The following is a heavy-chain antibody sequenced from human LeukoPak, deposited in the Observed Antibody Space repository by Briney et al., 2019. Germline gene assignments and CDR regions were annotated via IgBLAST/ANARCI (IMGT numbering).Heavy chain of an antibody. CDR1: VFTFSNYA. CDR3: ARAKRGLNDY. CDR2: ISYDGKNK. Sequence: QPGGSLRLSCAASVFTFSNYAILWLRQAPGKGLEWVAVISYDGKNKFYADSVTGRFTISRDNSKNTLFLQMSSLRAEDTAVYYCARAKRGLNDYWRQGTLVTASS. D-gene: IGHD2-8*01. J-gene: IGHJ4*02. V-gene: IGHV3-30*04.